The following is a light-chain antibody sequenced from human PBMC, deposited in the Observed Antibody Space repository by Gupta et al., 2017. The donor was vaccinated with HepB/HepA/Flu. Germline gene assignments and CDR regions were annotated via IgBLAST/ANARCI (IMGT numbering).Light chain of an antibody. J-gene: IGLJ3*02. Sequence: QSALTQPRSVYGSPGQSVHISCAGTRSYVGAYNYVSWYQQHPGKAPKLIIYDVTKRPSGVPDRFSGSKSVNTASLTISGLQADDEADYYCCSYAGTYTWVFGGGTKMTVL. CDR3: CSYAGTYTWV. CDR1: RSYVGAYNY. CDR2: DVT. V-gene: IGLV2-11*01.